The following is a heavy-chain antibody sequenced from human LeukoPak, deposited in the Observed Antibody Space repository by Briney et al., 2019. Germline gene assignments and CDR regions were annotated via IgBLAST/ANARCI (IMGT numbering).Heavy chain of an antibody. CDR2: IYYSGST. CDR1: GGSISSYF. D-gene: IGHD3-10*01. J-gene: IGHJ3*02. V-gene: IGHV4-59*12. CDR3: ARSDGYGLVGI. Sequence: SETLSLTCTVSGGSISSYFWSWIRQPPGKGLEWIGSIYYSGSTYYNPSLKSRVIILIDTAKNHFSLNLSSVTAADTAVYYCARSDGYGLVGIWGQGTMVTVSS.